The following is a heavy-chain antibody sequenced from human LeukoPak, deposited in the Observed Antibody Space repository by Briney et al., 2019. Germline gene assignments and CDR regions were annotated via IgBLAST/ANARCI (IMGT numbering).Heavy chain of an antibody. J-gene: IGHJ4*02. CDR3: ARDDFWSGYWDY. V-gene: IGHV4-61*02. D-gene: IGHD3-3*01. CDR1: GGSISSGSYY. CDR2: IYTSGST. Sequence: SQTLSLTCTVSGGSISSGSYYWRWVRQPAGTGLEWIGRIYTSGSTNYNPSLKSRVTISVDTSKNQFSLKLSSVTAADTAVYYCARDDFWSGYWDYWGQGTLVTVSS.